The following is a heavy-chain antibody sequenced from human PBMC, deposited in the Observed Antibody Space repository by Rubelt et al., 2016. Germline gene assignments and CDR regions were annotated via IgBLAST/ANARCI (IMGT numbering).Heavy chain of an antibody. D-gene: IGHD6-19*01. CDR1: GGSISSYY. Sequence: QVQLQESGPGLVKPSETLSLTCTVSGGSISSYYWSWIRQPPGQGLEWIGYIYYSGSTNYNPSLKVRVTISVDTSKNQFYRKLSAVTAADTAVYYCARDRGGQWLADWGQGTLVTVSS. J-gene: IGHJ4*02. V-gene: IGHV4-59*01. CDR2: IYYSGST. CDR3: ARDRGGQWLAD.